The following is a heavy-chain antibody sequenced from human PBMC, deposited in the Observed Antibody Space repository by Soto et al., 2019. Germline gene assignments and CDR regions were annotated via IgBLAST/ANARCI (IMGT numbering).Heavy chain of an antibody. Sequence: ASVKVSCKVSGYTLTELSMHWVRQAPGKGLEWMGGFDPEDGETIYAQKFQGRVTMTEDTSTDTAYMELSSLRSEDTAVYYCATEYYYGSGSRGWFDPWGQGTLVTVSS. J-gene: IGHJ5*02. CDR3: ATEYYYGSGSRGWFDP. D-gene: IGHD3-10*01. CDR1: GYTLTELS. CDR2: FDPEDGET. V-gene: IGHV1-24*01.